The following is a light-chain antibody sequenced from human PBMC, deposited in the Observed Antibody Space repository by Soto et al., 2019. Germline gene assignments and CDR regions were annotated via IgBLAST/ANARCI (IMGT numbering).Light chain of an antibody. J-gene: IGKJ5*01. CDR1: ESIARH. Sequence: DIQMTQSPSSLSASVGDRVTNTCRASESIARHLNWYQQKPGKAPKLLIYAASSLQHGVPSRFRGGGSGTDFTRTISSLQPEDFATYYCQQTYRTLSITFGQGTRLEI. CDR3: QQTYRTLSIT. CDR2: AAS. V-gene: IGKV1-39*01.